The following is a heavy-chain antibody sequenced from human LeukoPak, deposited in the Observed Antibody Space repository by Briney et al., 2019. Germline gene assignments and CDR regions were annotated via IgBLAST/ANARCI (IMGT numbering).Heavy chain of an antibody. V-gene: IGHV3-23*01. Sequence: GGSLRLSCAASGFTFSSYAMSWVRQAPGKGLEWVSAINGSGGSTYYADSVKGRFTISRDNSKNTLYLQMNSLRAEDTAVYYCAKDGSVLLWFGESDAFDIWGQGTMVTVSS. CDR3: AKDGSVLLWFGESDAFDI. CDR1: GFTFSSYA. D-gene: IGHD3-10*01. CDR2: INGSGGST. J-gene: IGHJ3*02.